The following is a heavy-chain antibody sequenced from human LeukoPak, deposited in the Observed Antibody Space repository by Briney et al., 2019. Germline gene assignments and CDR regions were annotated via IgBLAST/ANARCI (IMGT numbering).Heavy chain of an antibody. J-gene: IGHJ4*02. Sequence: GGSLRLSCAASGFTFNNYVMSWVRQAPGKGLEWVSGISGSGGTTYYGHSVKGRFTISRDNSKDTLYLQMNSLRAEDTAVYYCAKARYFDWSIDYWGQGTLVTVSS. V-gene: IGHV3-23*01. CDR3: AKARYFDWSIDY. CDR1: GFTFNNYV. D-gene: IGHD3-9*01. CDR2: ISGSGGTT.